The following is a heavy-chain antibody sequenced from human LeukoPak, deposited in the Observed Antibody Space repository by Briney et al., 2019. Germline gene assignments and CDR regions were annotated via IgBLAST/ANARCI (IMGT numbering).Heavy chain of an antibody. CDR3: AKGRSSWFSGSFDY. CDR2: TRGSGGST. J-gene: IGHJ4*02. D-gene: IGHD6-19*01. CDR1: GFTFSSYA. V-gene: IGHV3-23*01. Sequence: GGSLRLSCAASGFTFSSYAMSWVRQAPGKGLEWVSDTRGSGGSTNYADSVKGRFTISRDNSKNTLYLQMDSLRAEDTAVYYCAKGRSSWFSGSFDYWGQGTLVTVSS.